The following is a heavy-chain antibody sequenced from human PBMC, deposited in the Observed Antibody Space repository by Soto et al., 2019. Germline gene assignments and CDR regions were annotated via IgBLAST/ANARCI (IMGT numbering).Heavy chain of an antibody. CDR3: ARAGCDGGTCYTLVGLRYGMDV. V-gene: IGHV3-30-3*01. Sequence: QVQLVESGGGVVQPGRSLRLSCAASGFTFSNYAMYWVRQAPGKGLEWVAVISYDGNNKYYADSVKGRFTISRDNSKNHLCLQMNSMRAEDTAVYYCARAGCDGGTCYTLVGLRYGMDVWGQGTTVTVSS. J-gene: IGHJ6*02. CDR1: GFTFSNYA. CDR2: ISYDGNNK. D-gene: IGHD2-15*01.